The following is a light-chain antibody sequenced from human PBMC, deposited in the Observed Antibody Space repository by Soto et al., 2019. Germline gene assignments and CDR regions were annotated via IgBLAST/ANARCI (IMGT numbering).Light chain of an antibody. CDR1: QRVGSK. CDR2: SAS. CDR3: HQYNNWPPIA. J-gene: IGKJ3*01. Sequence: EILMTQSPATLSVSPGERATLSCRASQRVGSKLAWYQQKPGQAPRLLIFSASNRATGIPARFSGSGSGTEFTLTISSLQSEDFAVYYCHQYNNWPPIAFGPGTKVHIK. V-gene: IGKV3-15*01.